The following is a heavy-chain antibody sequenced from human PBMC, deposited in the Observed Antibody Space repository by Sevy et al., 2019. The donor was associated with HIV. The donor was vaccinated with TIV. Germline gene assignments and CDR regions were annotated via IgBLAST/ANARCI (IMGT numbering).Heavy chain of an antibody. V-gene: IGHV3-23*01. CDR3: AKDGDGGGRYYSYFDY. CDR1: GFTFSTYV. Sequence: GGSLRLSCAASGFTFSTYVMSWVRQAPGKGLEWVSSITNSGDSTYYADSVKGRFTISRDNSKTTLYLQMNSLRAEDTALYYCAKDGDGGGRYYSYFDYWGQGALVTVSS. D-gene: IGHD3-22*01. J-gene: IGHJ4*02. CDR2: ITNSGDST.